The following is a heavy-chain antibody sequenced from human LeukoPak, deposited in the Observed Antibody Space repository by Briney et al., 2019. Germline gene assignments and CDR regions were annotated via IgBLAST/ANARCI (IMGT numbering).Heavy chain of an antibody. CDR1: GYTFTGYY. J-gene: IGHJ5*02. CDR2: INPNSGGT. CDR3: ARGRYCSGGSCRAGSWFDP. V-gene: IGHV1-2*02. Sequence: AASVKVSCKASGYTFTGYYMHWVRQAPGQGLEWMGWINPNSGGTNYAQQFQGRVTMTRDPAISTAYMALSRLRSDDTAVYSCARGRYCSGGSCRAGSWFDPWGQGTLVTVSS. D-gene: IGHD2-15*01.